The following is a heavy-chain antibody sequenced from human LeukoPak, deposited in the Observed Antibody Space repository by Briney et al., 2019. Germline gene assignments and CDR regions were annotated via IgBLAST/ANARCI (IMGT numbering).Heavy chain of an antibody. V-gene: IGHV3-53*01. D-gene: IGHD3-16*01. CDR2: IYSGGST. CDR3: ARFYGGSALDN. J-gene: IGHJ3*02. CDR1: GLTVSSNY. Sequence: GGSLRLSCAASGLTVSSNYMSWVRQAPGKGLEWVSVIYSGGSTYYADSVKGRFTISRDNAENTLYLHMNSLRAEDTAVYYCARFYGGSALDNWGQGTMVTVSS.